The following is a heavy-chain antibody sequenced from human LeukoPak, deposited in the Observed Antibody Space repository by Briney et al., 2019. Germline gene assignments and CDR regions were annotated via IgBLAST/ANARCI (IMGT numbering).Heavy chain of an antibody. V-gene: IGHV3-21*01. CDR2: ISSSSSYI. D-gene: IGHD6-13*01. CDR1: GFTFSSYS. CDR3: ARVSRGYSSSWYGVGGDYFDY. Sequence: PGGSLRLSCAASGFTFSSYSMNWVRQAPGKGLEWVSSISSSSSYIYYADSVKGRFTISRDNAKNSLYLQMNSLRAEDTAVYYCARVSRGYSSSWYGVGGDYFDYWGQGTLVTVSS. J-gene: IGHJ4*02.